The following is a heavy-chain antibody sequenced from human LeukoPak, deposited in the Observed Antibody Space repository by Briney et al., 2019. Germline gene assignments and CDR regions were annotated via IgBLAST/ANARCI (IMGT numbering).Heavy chain of an antibody. CDR1: GGSISSSNW. CDR2: IYHSGST. J-gene: IGHJ4*02. D-gene: IGHD6-13*01. Sequence: SSETLSLTCAVSGGSISSSNWWSWVRQPPGKGLEWIGEIYHSGSTNYNPSLKSRVTISVDKSKNQFSLKLSSVTAADTAVYYCARAIAAAGHFDYWGQGTLVTVSS. V-gene: IGHV4-4*02. CDR3: ARAIAAAGHFDY.